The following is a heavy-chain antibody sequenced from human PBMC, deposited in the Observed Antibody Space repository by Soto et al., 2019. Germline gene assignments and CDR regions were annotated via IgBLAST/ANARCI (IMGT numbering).Heavy chain of an antibody. V-gene: IGHV3-30*18. CDR1: GFSISTYA. Sequence: LRLSCVASGFSISTYAMHGVRQAPVKGLEWVAVISSDGTNKYYADSVKGRFTIARDNSKNTVYLYINSLGAEDTALFFCAKDKGSSGWYFDHWGRGTLVTVSS. D-gene: IGHD6-19*01. J-gene: IGHJ4*02. CDR2: ISSDGTNK. CDR3: AKDKGSSGWYFDH.